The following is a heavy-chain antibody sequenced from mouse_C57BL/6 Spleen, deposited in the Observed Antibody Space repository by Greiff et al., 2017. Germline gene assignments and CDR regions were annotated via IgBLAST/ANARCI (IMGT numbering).Heavy chain of an antibody. V-gene: IGHV1-9*01. J-gene: IGHJ4*01. Sequence: VQLQQSGAELMKPGASVKLSCKATGYTFTGYWIEWVKQRPGHGLEWIGEILPGSDSTNYNEKFKGKATFTADTSSNTAYMQLSSLTTADSAIYYCARRELVYYYAMDYWGQGTSVTVSS. CDR2: ILPGSDST. CDR1: GYTFTGYW. D-gene: IGHD4-1*01. CDR3: ARRELVYYYAMDY.